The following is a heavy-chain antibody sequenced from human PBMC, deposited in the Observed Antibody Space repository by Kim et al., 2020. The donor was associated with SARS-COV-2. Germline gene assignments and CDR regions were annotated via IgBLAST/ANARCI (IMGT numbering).Heavy chain of an antibody. CDR3: AKEGSSSWYYFDY. J-gene: IGHJ4*02. D-gene: IGHD6-13*01. V-gene: IGHV3-9*01. Sequence: GYVDSVKGPFPISRDNDKNALYLQMNSLRAEDTALYYCAKEGSSSWYYFDYWGQGTLVTVSS.